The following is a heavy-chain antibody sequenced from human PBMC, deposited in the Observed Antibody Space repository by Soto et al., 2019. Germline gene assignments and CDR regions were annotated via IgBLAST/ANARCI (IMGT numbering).Heavy chain of an antibody. Sequence: ASVKVSCKVSGYSVTDLAMHWVRLAPGKGLEWVGGYDPADGETTYAQNFQGRATLTEDSSTDTSYMELSSLRSEDTAVYYCARDARDIVLVPARWGQGTLVTVSS. CDR2: YDPADGET. CDR1: GYSVTDLA. CDR3: ARDARDIVLVPAR. V-gene: IGHV1-24*01. J-gene: IGHJ4*02. D-gene: IGHD2-2*01.